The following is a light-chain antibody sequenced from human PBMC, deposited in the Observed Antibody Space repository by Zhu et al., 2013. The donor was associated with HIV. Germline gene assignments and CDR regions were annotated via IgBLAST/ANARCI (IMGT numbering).Light chain of an antibody. V-gene: IGLV1-44*01. CDR1: SSNIGSNT. CDR2: SND. Sequence: QSVLTQPPSASGTPGQRVTISCSGSSSNIGSNTVNWYQQLPGTAPKLLIYSNDQRPSRVPDRFPGSKSGTSASLAISGLQADDEGDYHCQSHDSSLSWVFGGGTKLTVL. CDR3: QSHDSSLSWV. J-gene: IGLJ3*02.